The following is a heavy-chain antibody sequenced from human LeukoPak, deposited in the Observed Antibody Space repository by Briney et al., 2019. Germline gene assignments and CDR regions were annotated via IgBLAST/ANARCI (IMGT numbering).Heavy chain of an antibody. Sequence: SETLSLTCTVSGGSISSGSYYWSWIRQPAGKGLEWIGRIYTSGSTNYNPSLKSRVTISVDTSKNQFTLKLSSVTAADTAVYYCARDRVGATTTDDAFDIWGQGTMVTVSS. CDR2: IYTSGST. J-gene: IGHJ3*02. V-gene: IGHV4-61*02. CDR1: GGSISSGSYY. D-gene: IGHD1-26*01. CDR3: ARDRVGATTTDDAFDI.